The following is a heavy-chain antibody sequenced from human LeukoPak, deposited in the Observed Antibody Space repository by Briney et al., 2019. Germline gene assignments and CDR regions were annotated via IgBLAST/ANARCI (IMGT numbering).Heavy chain of an antibody. J-gene: IGHJ5*02. Sequence: SVKVSCKASGGTFSSYAISWVRQAPGQGLEWMGGIIPIFGTANYAQKFQGRVTITADESASTAYMELSSLRSEDTAVYYCARDRQQQLGPNWFDPWGQGTLVTVSS. CDR2: IIPIFGTA. V-gene: IGHV1-69*13. D-gene: IGHD6-13*01. CDR3: ARDRQQQLGPNWFDP. CDR1: GGTFSSYA.